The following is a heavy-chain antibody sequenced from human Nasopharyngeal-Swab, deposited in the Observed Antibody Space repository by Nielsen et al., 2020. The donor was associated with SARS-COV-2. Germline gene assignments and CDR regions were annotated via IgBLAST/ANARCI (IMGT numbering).Heavy chain of an antibody. V-gene: IGHV3-30*02. J-gene: IGHJ4*02. CDR2: TRYDEYSK. CDR1: GFNSRKSA. D-gene: IGHD1-1*01. Sequence: GESLKISCAASGFNSRKSAMHWVRQAPGKGLKWVAVTRYDEYSKYYAGSVEGRFTISRDNSRNTLYLQMNSLRTEDTAVYYCAKVQNELFVSLPLDFWGQGTLVTVSS. CDR3: AKVQNELFVSLPLDF.